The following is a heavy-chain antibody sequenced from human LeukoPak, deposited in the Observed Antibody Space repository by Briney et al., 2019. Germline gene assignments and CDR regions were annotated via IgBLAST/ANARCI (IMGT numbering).Heavy chain of an antibody. CDR3: ARSSGYMSY. Sequence: PSETLSLTCTVSHYSISSNYYWGWVRQPPGKGLEWIGSIYHSGSTHYNPSLKSRVTISVDMSKNQFSLKLTSVTAADTAVYYCARSSGYMSYWGQGTLVTVSS. CDR1: HYSISSNYY. D-gene: IGHD3-22*01. J-gene: IGHJ4*02. V-gene: IGHV4-38-2*02. CDR2: IYHSGST.